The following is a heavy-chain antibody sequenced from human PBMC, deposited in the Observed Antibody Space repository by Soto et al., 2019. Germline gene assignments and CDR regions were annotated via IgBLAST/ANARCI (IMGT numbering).Heavy chain of an antibody. CDR3: ARLSGGYEESPSFDY. D-gene: IGHD1-26*01. CDR1: GGSISSYY. J-gene: IGHJ4*02. Sequence: PSETLSLTCTVSGGSISSYYWSWIRQPPGKGLEWIGYIYYSGSTNYNPSLKSRVTISVDTSKNQFSLKLSSVTAADTAVYYCARLSGGYEESPSFDYWGQGTLVTVSS. V-gene: IGHV4-59*08. CDR2: IYYSGST.